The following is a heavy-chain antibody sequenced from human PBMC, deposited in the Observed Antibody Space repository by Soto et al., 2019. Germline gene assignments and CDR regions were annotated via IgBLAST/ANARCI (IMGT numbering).Heavy chain of an antibody. D-gene: IGHD4-4*01. V-gene: IGHV2-5*02. CDR2: IYWDDDK. CDR1: GLSLSTSGAG. CDR3: AHRTTPVTWWFDP. Sequence: QITLKGSGPTLVKPTQTLTLTCTFSGLSLSTSGAGVGWIRQPPGKALEWLALIYWDDDKRYSPFLKSRHTITKDNSKNPVVLTMTNMDPADTATYFCAHRTTPVTWWFDPWGQVTLVTVSS. J-gene: IGHJ5*02.